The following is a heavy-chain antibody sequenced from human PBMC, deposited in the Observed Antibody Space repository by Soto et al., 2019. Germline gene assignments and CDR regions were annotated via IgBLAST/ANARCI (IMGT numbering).Heavy chain of an antibody. D-gene: IGHD1-26*01. V-gene: IGHV3-23*01. CDR1: GFTFSSYA. CDR2: ISGSGGST. J-gene: IGHJ6*02. CDR3: AKVPYSGSYWADYYYYYCMDV. Sequence: EVQLLESGGGLVQPGGSLRLSCAASGFTFSSYAMSWVRQAPGKGLEWVSAISGSGGSTYYADSVKGRFTISRDNSKNTLYLQMNSLRAEDTAVYYCAKVPYSGSYWADYYYYYCMDVWGQGTTVTVSS.